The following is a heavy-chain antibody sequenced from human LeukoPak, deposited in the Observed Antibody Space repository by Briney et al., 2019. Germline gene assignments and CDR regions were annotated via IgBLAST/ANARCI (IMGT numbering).Heavy chain of an antibody. CDR2: IRYDGSNK. CDR3: ASASGYCTSNSCSTQNFPY. J-gene: IGHJ1*01. CDR1: GFTFSSYG. D-gene: IGHD2-2*01. V-gene: IGHV3-30*02. Sequence: GGSLRLSCAASGFTFSSYGMHWVRQAPGKGLEWVAFIRYDGSNKYYADSVKGRFTISRDNSKNTLYLQMNSLRAEDTAVYYCASASGYCTSNSCSTQNFPYWGQGTLVTVSS.